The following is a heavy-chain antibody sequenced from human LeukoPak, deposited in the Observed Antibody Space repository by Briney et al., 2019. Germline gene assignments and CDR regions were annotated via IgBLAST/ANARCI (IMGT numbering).Heavy chain of an antibody. D-gene: IGHD6-13*01. CDR2: IKWDGGRT. J-gene: IGHJ4*02. CDR1: GFTFDDHG. V-gene: IGHV3-20*04. Sequence: PGGSLRLTCAASGFTFDDHGMSWVRQAPGKGLEWVSGIKWDGGRTGYADSVKGRFTISRDNAKNSVYLQMNSLRAEDTAVYYCAKLRPLRPVSSSWYYFDYWGQGTLVTVSS. CDR3: AKLRPLRPVSSSWYYFDY.